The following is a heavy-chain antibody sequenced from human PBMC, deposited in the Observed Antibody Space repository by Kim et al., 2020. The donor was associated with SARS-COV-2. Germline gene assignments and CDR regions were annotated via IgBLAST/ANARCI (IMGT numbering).Heavy chain of an antibody. J-gene: IGHJ4*02. CDR1: GYNFTTSG. D-gene: IGHD3-10*01. V-gene: IGHV1-18*01. CDR2: IGPYNANT. Sequence: ASVKVSCKGSGYNFTTSGVGWVRQAPGQGLEWMGWIGPYNANTNYAQNLQGRVTLTTDTSTSTAYMELRSLKSDDTAVYYGAANINSYGSFYLGQGTRVT. CDR3: AANINSYGSFY.